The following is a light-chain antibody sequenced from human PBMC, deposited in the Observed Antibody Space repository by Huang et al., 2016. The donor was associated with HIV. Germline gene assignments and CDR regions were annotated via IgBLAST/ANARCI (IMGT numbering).Light chain of an antibody. V-gene: IGKV3-15*01. Sequence: EIVMTQSPATLSVSPGERATLSCGASQRVSSNLAWYQQKPGQSPRLLIFGSSTRATGVPARFSGSGSGTDFTITISSLQSEDFAVYYCQQYDNWPPTFGQGTKVEI. CDR3: QQYDNWPPT. J-gene: IGKJ1*01. CDR1: QRVSSN. CDR2: GSS.